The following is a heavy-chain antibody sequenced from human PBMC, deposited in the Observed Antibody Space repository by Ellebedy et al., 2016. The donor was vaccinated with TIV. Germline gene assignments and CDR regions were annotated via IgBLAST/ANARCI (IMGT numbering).Heavy chain of an antibody. J-gene: IGHJ5*02. V-gene: IGHV4-4*07. D-gene: IGHD5-18*01. CDR2: MYSSGST. CDR3: ARAESYGLNWFDP. CDR1: GGSISSYY. Sequence: GSLRLXXTVSGGSISSYYWSWIRQPAGKGLEWIGRMYSSGSTNYNPSLKSRITMSVDTSKNQFSLKLSSVTAADTAVYYCARAESYGLNWFDPWGQGTLVTVSS.